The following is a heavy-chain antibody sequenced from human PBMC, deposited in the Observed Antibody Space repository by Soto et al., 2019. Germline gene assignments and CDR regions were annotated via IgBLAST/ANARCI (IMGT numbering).Heavy chain of an antibody. CDR1: GFPFNSYY. CDR3: AGERGGPTTSAFDI. CDR2: IRQDGSDK. J-gene: IGHJ3*02. Sequence: EVQLVESGGGLVQPGGSLRLSCAASGFPFNSYYMTWVRQAPGKGLEWVANIRQDGSDKYYVGSVKGRFTISRDNAKKSLYLQTNSLRAEDTAVYYCAGERGGPTTSAFDIWVQGTMVTVSS. D-gene: IGHD1-26*01. V-gene: IGHV3-7*04.